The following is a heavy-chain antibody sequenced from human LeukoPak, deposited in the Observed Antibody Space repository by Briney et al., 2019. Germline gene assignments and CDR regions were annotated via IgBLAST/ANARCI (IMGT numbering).Heavy chain of an antibody. D-gene: IGHD2-15*01. Sequence: SETLSLTCAVYGGSFSGYYWSWIRQPPGKGLEWIGEINHSGSTNYNPSLKSRVTISVDTSKNQFSLKLSSVTAADTAVYYCAGRGCSGGSCYFDYWGQGTLVTVSS. CDR1: GGSFSGYY. CDR2: INHSGST. V-gene: IGHV4-34*01. CDR3: AGRGCSGGSCYFDY. J-gene: IGHJ4*02.